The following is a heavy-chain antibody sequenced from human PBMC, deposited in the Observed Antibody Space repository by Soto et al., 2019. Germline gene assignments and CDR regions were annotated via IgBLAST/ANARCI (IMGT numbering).Heavy chain of an antibody. D-gene: IGHD3-22*01. V-gene: IGHV1-18*01. J-gene: IGHJ6*02. Sequence: XSVKVSCKASGYTFTSYGISWVRQAPVQGLEWMGWISAYNGNTNYAQKLQGRVTMTTDTSTSTAYMELRSLRSDDTAVYYCARSIVDSSGYYLRPSYYYYYGMDVWGQGTTVTVSS. CDR2: ISAYNGNT. CDR1: GYTFTSYG. CDR3: ARSIVDSSGYYLRPSYYYYYGMDV.